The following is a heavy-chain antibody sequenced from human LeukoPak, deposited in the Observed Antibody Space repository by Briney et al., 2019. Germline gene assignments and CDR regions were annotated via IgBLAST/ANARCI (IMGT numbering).Heavy chain of an antibody. CDR2: MNPNSGNT. V-gene: IGHV1-8*01. CDR3: ARASYDFWSGYYRRNDAFDI. CDR1: GYTFTSYD. D-gene: IGHD3-3*01. Sequence: APVKVSCKASGYTFTSYDINWVRQATGQGLEWMGWMNPNSGNTGYAQKFQGRVTMTRNTSISAAYMELSSLRSEDTAVYYCARASYDFWSGYYRRNDAFDIWGQGTMVTVSS. J-gene: IGHJ3*02.